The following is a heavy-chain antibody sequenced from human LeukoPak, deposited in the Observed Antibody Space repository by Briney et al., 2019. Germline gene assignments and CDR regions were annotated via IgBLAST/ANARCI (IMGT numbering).Heavy chain of an antibody. Sequence: ASVKVSCKASGYTFTSYYMHWVRQAPRQGLEWMGIINPSGGSTSYAQKFQGRVTMTRDTSTSTVYMELSSLRSEDTAVYYCASWYYYDSSGYLFDYWGQGTLVTVSS. V-gene: IGHV1-46*01. CDR1: GYTFTSYY. J-gene: IGHJ4*02. CDR2: INPSGGST. CDR3: ASWYYYDSSGYLFDY. D-gene: IGHD3-22*01.